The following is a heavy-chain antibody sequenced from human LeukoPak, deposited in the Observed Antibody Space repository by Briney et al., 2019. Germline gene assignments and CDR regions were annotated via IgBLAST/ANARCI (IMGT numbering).Heavy chain of an antibody. J-gene: IGHJ4*02. CDR1: GFTFSSFT. D-gene: IGHD5-12*01. CDR2: ISDGSRDT. V-gene: IGHV3-23*01. CDR3: TTRLRNHFDY. Sequence: GGPRRLSCATSGFTFSSFTMNWVRQAPGKGLDWVSTISDGSRDTHYAGSVKGRFTISRDDSQNIVYLQMDSLTAEDTALYYCTTRLRNHFDYWGQGTQVTVSS.